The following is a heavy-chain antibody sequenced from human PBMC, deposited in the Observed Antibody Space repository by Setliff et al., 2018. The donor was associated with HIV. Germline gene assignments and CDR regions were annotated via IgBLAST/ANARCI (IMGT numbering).Heavy chain of an antibody. V-gene: IGHV4-59*01. D-gene: IGHD3-22*01. J-gene: IGHJ4*02. CDR3: ARGEPPASRSGLLY. Sequence: KTSETLSLTCSVSGDDINRDFRTWMRQPPGKGLEWIGYVQYVGPANYNPSLQSRPTLSIDTSKDQFSLKLISVTAADTAVYYCARGEPPASRSGLLYWGQGMLVTVSS. CDR2: VQYVGPA. CDR1: GDDINRDF.